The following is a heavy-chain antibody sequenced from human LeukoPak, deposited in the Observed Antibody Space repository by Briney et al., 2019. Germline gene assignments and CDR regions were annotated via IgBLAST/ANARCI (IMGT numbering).Heavy chain of an antibody. J-gene: IGHJ6*02. CDR3: ARLWFGARPPDV. D-gene: IGHD3-10*01. V-gene: IGHV4-39*01. CDR2: IYYSGST. CDR1: GGSISSTSYY. Sequence: SDTLSLTCTVSGGSISSTSYYWGWIRQPPGKGREWIGSIYYSGSTYYNPSLKSRVTISVDTSKNQFSLKLSSVTAADTAVYYCARLWFGARPPDVWGQGTTVTVSS.